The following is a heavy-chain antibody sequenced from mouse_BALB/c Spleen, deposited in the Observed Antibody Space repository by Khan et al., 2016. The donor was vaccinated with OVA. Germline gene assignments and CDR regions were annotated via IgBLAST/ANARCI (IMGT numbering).Heavy chain of an antibody. CDR2: IYPGTDNS. CDR1: GYIFTSYW. V-gene: IGHV1S132*01. CDR3: AREEASYHFDH. J-gene: IGHJ2*01. D-gene: IGHD3-2*02. Sequence: QVQLKQSGAELVRPGASVKLFCKTSGYIFTSYWIHWVKQRSGQGLEWIARIYPGTDNSYYNEKFKDKATLTADKSSSTAYMQLSSLKSEDSDVYFCAREEASYHFDHWGQGTTLTVSS.